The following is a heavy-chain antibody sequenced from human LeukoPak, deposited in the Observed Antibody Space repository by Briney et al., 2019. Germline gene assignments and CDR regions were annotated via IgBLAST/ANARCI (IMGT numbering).Heavy chain of an antibody. Sequence: PTPGNPTQTLTLTCTFSGFAPSTSGLRVGWIRQPPGKALEWLAPINWNDDKRYSPSLKSRLTITKDTSKNQVVLTMTNMDPVDTATYYCAHLIREAYYYDSSGLYYFDYWGQGTLVTVSS. D-gene: IGHD3-22*01. CDR1: GFAPSTSGLR. CDR2: INWNDDK. CDR3: AHLIREAYYYDSSGLYYFDY. J-gene: IGHJ4*02. V-gene: IGHV2-5*01.